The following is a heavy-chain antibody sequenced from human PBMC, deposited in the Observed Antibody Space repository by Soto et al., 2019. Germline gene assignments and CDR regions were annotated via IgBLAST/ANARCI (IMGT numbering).Heavy chain of an antibody. D-gene: IGHD3-9*01. J-gene: IGHJ5*01. V-gene: IGHV5-51*01. CDR3: ARHLGDATGSYSNWFDS. Sequence: GESLKISCKTSGYFFTTYWLAWVRQLPGKGLEWMGIIYPGDSDAKYSPSFQGQVIISVDKSTTTAYLHLTNLKASDTATYFCARHLGDATGSYSNWFDSWGQGTLVTV. CDR2: IYPGDSDA. CDR1: GYFFTTYW.